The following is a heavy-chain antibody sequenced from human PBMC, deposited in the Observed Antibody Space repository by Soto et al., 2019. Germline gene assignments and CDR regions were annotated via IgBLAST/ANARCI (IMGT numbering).Heavy chain of an antibody. CDR3: ARRYTVTVQMSGAVET. V-gene: IGHV1-46*03. J-gene: IGHJ3*02. CDR2: INPSGGST. D-gene: IGHD4-17*01. CDR1: GYTFTSYY. Sequence: ASVKVSCKASGYTFTSYYMHWVRQAPGQGLEWMGIINPSGGSTSYAQKFQGRVTMTRDTSTSTVYMELSSLRSEDTAVYSCARRYTVTVQMSGAVETWGQRTRV.